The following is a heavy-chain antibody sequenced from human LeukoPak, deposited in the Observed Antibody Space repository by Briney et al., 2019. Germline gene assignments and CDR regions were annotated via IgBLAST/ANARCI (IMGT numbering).Heavy chain of an antibody. CDR3: AKDPEPYCSGGSRPLDY. J-gene: IGHJ4*02. V-gene: IGHV3-30*18. Sequence: GGSLRLSCAASGFTFSSYGMHWVRQAPGKGLEWVAVISYDGSNKYYADSVKGRFTISRDNSKNTLYLQMNSLRAEDTAVYYCAKDPEPYCSGGSRPLDYWGQGTLVTVSS. CDR1: GFTFSSYG. CDR2: ISYDGSNK. D-gene: IGHD2-15*01.